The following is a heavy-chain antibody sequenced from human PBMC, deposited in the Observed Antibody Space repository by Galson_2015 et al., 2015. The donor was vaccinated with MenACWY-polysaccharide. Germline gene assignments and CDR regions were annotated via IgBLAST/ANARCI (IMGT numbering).Heavy chain of an antibody. V-gene: IGHV3-23*01. CDR2: IVGSGANT. Sequence: SLRLSCAASGYTFSSSVMSWVRQAPGKGLEWVAVIVGSGANTYYTDSVKGRLIISRDNSKNTVYLQMNSLRAEDTALYYCAKDTLHAAGTANEWGQGT. CDR3: AKDTLHAAGTANE. CDR1: GYTFSSSV. J-gene: IGHJ4*02. D-gene: IGHD6-13*01.